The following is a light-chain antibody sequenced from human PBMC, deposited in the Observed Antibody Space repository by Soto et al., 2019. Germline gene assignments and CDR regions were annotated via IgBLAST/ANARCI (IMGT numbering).Light chain of an antibody. J-gene: IGKJ1*01. Sequence: EIVLTQSPATLSLSPGERATLSCRASQNVSRYLAWYQQKPGQAPRLLIYGASNRATGIPARFSGSGSGTDFSLTISSLEPEDFATYYCQQYETFSGTFGPGTKVEI. CDR3: QQYETFSGT. CDR2: GAS. V-gene: IGKV3-11*01. CDR1: QNVSRY.